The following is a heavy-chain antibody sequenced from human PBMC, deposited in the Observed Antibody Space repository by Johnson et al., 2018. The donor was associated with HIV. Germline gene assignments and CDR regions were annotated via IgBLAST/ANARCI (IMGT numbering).Heavy chain of an antibody. CDR1: GFTFSSYA. CDR2: IWHDGRDV. V-gene: IGHV3-33*03. D-gene: IGHD5-12*01. CDR3: AKDQHGPLVPTVMRDDAFDI. Sequence: QVQLVESGGGVVQPGRSLRLSCAASGFTFSSYAMHWVRQAPGKGLEWVAFIWHDGRDVYYADSVKGRFTVSRDNSKNAVYLQMNSLGAGDTAVYYCAKDQHGPLVPTVMRDDAFDIWGQGTMVTVSS. J-gene: IGHJ3*02.